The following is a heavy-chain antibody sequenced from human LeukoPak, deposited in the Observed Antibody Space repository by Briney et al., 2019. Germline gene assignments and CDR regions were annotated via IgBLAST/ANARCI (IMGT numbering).Heavy chain of an antibody. V-gene: IGHV3-23*01. Sequence: GGSLRLSCAASGFTFSSYAMSWVRQAPGQGLEWVSTISDDGSGTYYADSVKGRFTTSRDNSKNTLFLQINSLRAEDSAVYYCATDRERDPSVYYLVGGQGTLITVSS. CDR1: GFTFSSYA. J-gene: IGHJ4*02. D-gene: IGHD3-22*01. CDR3: ATDRERDPSVYYLV. CDR2: ISDDGSGT.